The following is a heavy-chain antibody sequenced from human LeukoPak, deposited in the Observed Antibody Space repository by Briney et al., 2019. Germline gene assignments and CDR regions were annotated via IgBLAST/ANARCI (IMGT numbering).Heavy chain of an antibody. CDR3: ARAREITVSGTDYFDY. CDR2: IKHDGSGP. V-gene: IGHV3-7*01. CDR1: GFTFSTYW. D-gene: IGHD6-19*01. Sequence: GGSLRLSCAASGFTFSTYWMTWVRQAPGKGLEWEANIKHDGSGPSYLDSVKGRFTISRDNARNTLSLQMRSLRAEDTAVYYCARAREITVSGTDYFDYWGQGTLVTVSS. J-gene: IGHJ4*02.